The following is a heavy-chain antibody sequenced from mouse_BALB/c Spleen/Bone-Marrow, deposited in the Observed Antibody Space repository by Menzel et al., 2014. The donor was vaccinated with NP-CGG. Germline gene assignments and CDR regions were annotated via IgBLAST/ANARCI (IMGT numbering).Heavy chain of an antibody. CDR3: ARNYYGSFAY. Sequence: EVKLMESGGDLVKPGGSLKLSCAAPGFTFXNYALSWVRQTPEKRLEWVASISTGGSTYCLDSVKGRFTISRDSARNILYLQMSSLRSEDTAMYYCARNYYGSFAYWGQGTLVTVSA. CDR2: ISTGGST. CDR1: GFTFXNYA. D-gene: IGHD1-1*01. J-gene: IGHJ3*01. V-gene: IGHV5-6-5*01.